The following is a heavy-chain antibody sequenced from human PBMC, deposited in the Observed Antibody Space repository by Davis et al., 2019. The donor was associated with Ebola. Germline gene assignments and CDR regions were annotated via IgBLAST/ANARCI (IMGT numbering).Heavy chain of an antibody. D-gene: IGHD5-24*01. CDR2: ISSSISYI. Sequence: GGSLRLSCAASGFTFSRYGMHWVRQAPGKGLERVSSISSSISYIYYADSVKGRFTISRDNAKNSLYLQMNSLRAEDTAVYYCARGGVEMATISFAFDIWGQGTMVTVSS. CDR1: GFTFSRYG. J-gene: IGHJ3*02. V-gene: IGHV3-21*01. CDR3: ARGGVEMATISFAFDI.